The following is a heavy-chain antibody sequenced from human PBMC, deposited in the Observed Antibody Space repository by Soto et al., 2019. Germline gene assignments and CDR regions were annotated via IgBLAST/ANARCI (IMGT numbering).Heavy chain of an antibody. CDR2: IYYTGIT. V-gene: IGHV4-39*01. D-gene: IGHD6-13*01. Sequence: QLQLQESGPGLVKPSETLSLTCGVSGGSISSSSPYWGWIRQPPGKGLQWIGNIYYTGITYFNPSLKSRVTISVDTSKKQFFLKLTSVTAADSAVYYCATGYGSRWYDYWGQGTLVSVAS. CDR3: ATGYGSRWYDY. CDR1: GGSISSSSPY. J-gene: IGHJ4*02.